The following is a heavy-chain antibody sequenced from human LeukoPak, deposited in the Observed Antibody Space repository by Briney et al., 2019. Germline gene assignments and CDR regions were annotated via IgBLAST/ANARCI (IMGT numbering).Heavy chain of an antibody. CDR1: GGSFSGYY. V-gene: IGHV4-59*01. J-gene: IGHJ4*02. D-gene: IGHD3-10*01. CDR3: ARDSFVVREIDY. Sequence: SETLSLTCAVYGGSFSGYYWSWIRQPPGKGLEWIGYIYYSGSTYYNPSLKSRVTISVDTSKNQFSLKLSSVTAADTAVYYCARDSFVVREIDYWGQGTLVTVSS. CDR2: IYYSGST.